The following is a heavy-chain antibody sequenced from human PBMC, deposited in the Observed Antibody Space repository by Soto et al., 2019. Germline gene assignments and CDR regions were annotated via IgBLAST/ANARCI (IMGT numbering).Heavy chain of an antibody. J-gene: IGHJ3*02. CDR3: AEDQLGRSRFAFCI. V-gene: IGHV3-9*01. D-gene: IGHD3-10*01. Sequence: EVQLVESGGGLVQPGRSLRLSCAASGFTFDDYAMHWVRQAPGKGLEWVSGISWNSGSIGYADSVKGRFTISRDNAKNSLYLQMNSLRAEDTALYYCAEDQLGRSRFAFCIWGPGTMVTVSS. CDR2: ISWNSGSI. CDR1: GFTFDDYA.